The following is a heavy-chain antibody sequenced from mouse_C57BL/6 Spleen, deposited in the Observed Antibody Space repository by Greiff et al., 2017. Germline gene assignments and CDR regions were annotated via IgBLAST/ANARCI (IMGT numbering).Heavy chain of an antibody. CDR1: GFSLTSYG. D-gene: IGHD1-1*01. CDR2: IWSGGST. CDR3: ARGGYGSESLDD. V-gene: IGHV2-2*01. J-gene: IGHJ2*01. Sequence: VKLMESGPGLVQPSQSLSITCTVSGFSLTSYGVHWVRQSPGKGLEWLGVIWSGGSTDYNAAFISRLSISKDNSKSQVFFKMNSLQADDTAIYYCARGGYGSESLDDWGQGTTLTVSS.